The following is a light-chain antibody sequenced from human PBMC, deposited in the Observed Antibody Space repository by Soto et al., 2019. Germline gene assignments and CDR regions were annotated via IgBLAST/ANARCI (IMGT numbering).Light chain of an antibody. V-gene: IGKV3-15*01. CDR3: QQYGSSGRT. CDR2: GVS. CDR1: QSVSSN. Sequence: MSQSPSTLSVSPGESATLSCRASQSVSSNLAWYQQKPGQAPRLLIYGVSTRATGIPARFSGSGSGTDFTLTISRLEPEDFAVYYCQQYGSSGRTFGQGTKVDIK. J-gene: IGKJ1*01.